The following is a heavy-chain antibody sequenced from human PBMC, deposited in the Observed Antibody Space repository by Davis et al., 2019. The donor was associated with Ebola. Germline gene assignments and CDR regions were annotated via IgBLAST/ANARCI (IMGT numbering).Heavy chain of an antibody. J-gene: IGHJ6*02. CDR2: ISNRRSYT. CDR1: GFTFSDYF. V-gene: IGHV3-11*06. CDR3: ARSVVVPAAIFYYYYGMDV. Sequence: GESLKISCAASGFTFSDYFMSWIRQAPGKGFEWVSYISNRRSYTKYADSVRGRFTISSDNARDVLYLQMSSLRAEDTAVYYCARSVVVPAAIFYYYYGMDVWGQGTTVTVSS. D-gene: IGHD2-2*01.